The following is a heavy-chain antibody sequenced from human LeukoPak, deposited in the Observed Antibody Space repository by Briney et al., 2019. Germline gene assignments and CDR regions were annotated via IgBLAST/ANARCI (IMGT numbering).Heavy chain of an antibody. CDR2: ISAYNGNT. V-gene: IGHV1-18*01. Sequence: PGASVKVSCKASGYTFTSYGISWVRQAPGQGLEWMGWISAYNGNTNYAQMLQGRVTMTTDTSTSTAYMELRSLRSDDAAVYYCARDRGWQQLVPLYFDYWGQGTLVTVSS. CDR1: GYTFTSYG. D-gene: IGHD6-13*01. J-gene: IGHJ4*02. CDR3: ARDRGWQQLVPLYFDY.